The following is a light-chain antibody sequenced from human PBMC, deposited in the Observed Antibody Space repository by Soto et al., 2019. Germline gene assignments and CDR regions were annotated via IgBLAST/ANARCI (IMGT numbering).Light chain of an antibody. J-gene: IGKJ1*01. CDR2: DAS. Sequence: EIVMPQSPGTLSVSQGERATLSCRASQSVTYKVAWYQQKPGQAPRLLLSDASTRATGVPARFSGSGSGTEFTLTISSLQSEDSAVYYCQHYSTWFWTFGQGTKVELK. V-gene: IGKV3-15*01. CDR1: QSVTYK. CDR3: QHYSTWFWT.